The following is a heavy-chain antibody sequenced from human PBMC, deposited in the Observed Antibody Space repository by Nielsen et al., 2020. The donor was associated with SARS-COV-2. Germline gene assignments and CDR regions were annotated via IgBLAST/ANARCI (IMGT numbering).Heavy chain of an antibody. J-gene: IGHJ4*02. Sequence: GESLKISCAASGFTFSSYWMSWVRQAPGRGLEWVSSISSRGSYIHYADSVKGRFTISRDDSKNSLYLQMNSLRAEDTAVYYCARDYSIAVTGQFDFWGQGTLVTVSS. V-gene: IGHV3-21*06. CDR3: ARDYSIAVTGQFDF. D-gene: IGHD6-19*01. CDR2: ISSRGSYI. CDR1: GFTFSSYW.